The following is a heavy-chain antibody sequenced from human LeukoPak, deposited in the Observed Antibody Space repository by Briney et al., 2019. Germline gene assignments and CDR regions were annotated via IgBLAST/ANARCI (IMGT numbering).Heavy chain of an antibody. CDR3: SRGGANDL. J-gene: IGHJ5*02. CDR1: GGSITSDY. V-gene: IGHV4-4*07. CDR2: IFTSGSS. D-gene: IGHD4/OR15-4a*01. Sequence: PSETLSLTCTASGGSITSDYWSWIRQPAGKGLEWIGRIFTSGSSTYNPSLKSRVTMSLDTSKNEFYLELSSVTAADTAIYFCSRGGANDLWGQGTLVTVSS.